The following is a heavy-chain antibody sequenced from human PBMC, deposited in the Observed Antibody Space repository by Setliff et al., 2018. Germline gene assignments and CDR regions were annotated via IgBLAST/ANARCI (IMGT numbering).Heavy chain of an antibody. J-gene: IGHJ4*02. CDR2: ISTDDGDT. CDR1: GYTFTTHG. CDR3: ARGDYSNPCDY. D-gene: IGHD4-4*01. V-gene: IGHV1-18*01. Sequence: GASVKVSCKASGYTFTTHGISWVRQAPGQGLEWMGWISTDDGDTNFAQKFQGRVTLTRDTSASTVYMELSSLRSEDTAIYHCARGDYSNPCDYWGQGTLVTVSS.